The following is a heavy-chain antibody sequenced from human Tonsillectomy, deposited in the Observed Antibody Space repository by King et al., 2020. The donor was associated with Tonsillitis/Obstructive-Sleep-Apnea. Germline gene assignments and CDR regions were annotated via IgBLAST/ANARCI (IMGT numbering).Heavy chain of an antibody. CDR2: IWYDGSNK. V-gene: IGHV3-33*01. D-gene: IGHD2-8*02. Sequence: VQLVESGGGVVQPGRSLRISCAASRFTFSSYAMHWVRQAPGKGLEWLAIIWYDGSNKYYADSVKGRFTISRDNSKNTLYLQMNSLTTEDTAVYYCAREYCTGDVCYWSAFDIWGQGTMVTVSS. CDR3: AREYCTGDVCYWSAFDI. J-gene: IGHJ3*02. CDR1: RFTFSSYA.